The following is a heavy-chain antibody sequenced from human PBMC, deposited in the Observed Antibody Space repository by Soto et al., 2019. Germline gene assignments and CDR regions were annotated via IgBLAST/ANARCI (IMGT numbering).Heavy chain of an antibody. CDR3: ARQLGSPSAGDFDY. CDR1: NFTFSRYS. CDR2: ISSSTNTN. D-gene: IGHD3-3*02. J-gene: IGHJ4*02. Sequence: EVQLVESGGGLVQPGGSLRLSCAASNFTFSRYSMNWFRQAPGKGLEWVSYISSSTNTNYYADSVKGRFTISRDNAKSSLYLQMKSLRDEDTAVYYCARQLGSPSAGDFDYWGQGTLVTVSS. V-gene: IGHV3-48*02.